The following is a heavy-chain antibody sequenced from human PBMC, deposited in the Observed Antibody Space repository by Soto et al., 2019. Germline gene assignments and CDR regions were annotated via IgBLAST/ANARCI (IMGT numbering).Heavy chain of an antibody. CDR3: ARGDYGDYYYYGMDV. D-gene: IGHD4-17*01. J-gene: IGHJ6*02. CDR2: TRNKANSYTT. V-gene: IGHV3-72*01. CDR1: GFTFSDHY. Sequence: GESLKISCAASGFTFSDHYMDWVRQAPGKGLEWVGRTRNKANSYTTEYAASVKGRFTISRDDSKNSLYLQMNSLKTEDTAVYYCARGDYGDYYYYGMDVWGQGTTVTVSS.